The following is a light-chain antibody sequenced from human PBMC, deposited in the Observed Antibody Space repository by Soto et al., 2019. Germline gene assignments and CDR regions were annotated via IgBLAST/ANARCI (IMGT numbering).Light chain of an antibody. CDR2: EVS. CDR1: GSYNF. CDR3: CSDAGRSTYV. J-gene: IGLJ1*01. Sequence: QSVLTXPASVSGSPGQSITISCTVGSYNFVSWYQQHPGKAPKVLIYEVSKRPSGVSDRFSGSKSGNTASLTISGLQAEDEADYYCCSDAGRSTYVFGTGTKVTVL. V-gene: IGLV2-23*02.